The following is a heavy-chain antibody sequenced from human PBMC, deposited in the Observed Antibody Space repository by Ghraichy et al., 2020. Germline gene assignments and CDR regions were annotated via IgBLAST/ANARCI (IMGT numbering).Heavy chain of an antibody. Sequence: SVKVSCKASGGTFSSYAISWVRQAPGQGLEWMGGIIPIFGTANYAQKFQGRVTITADESTSTAYMELSSLRSEDTAVYYCARDRGDAGIVVVPEGMDVWGQGTTVTVSS. J-gene: IGHJ6*02. D-gene: IGHD2-2*01. CDR3: ARDRGDAGIVVVPEGMDV. CDR2: IIPIFGTA. CDR1: GGTFSSYA. V-gene: IGHV1-69*13.